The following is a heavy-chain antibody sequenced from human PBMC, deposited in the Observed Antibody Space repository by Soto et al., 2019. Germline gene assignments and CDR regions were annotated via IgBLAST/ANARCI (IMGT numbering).Heavy chain of an antibody. D-gene: IGHD1-26*01. CDR2: ITRDSNHI. J-gene: IGHJ4*02. CDR1: GFTFISYA. CDR3: ARPFIVGSTTLGY. Sequence: WGSLSLSCGASGFTFISYAMHWVRQAPGKGLEWVASITRDSNHIYFADSVKGRFTLSRDNAKNSVYLQMNSLRAEDTAIYFCARPFIVGSTTLGYWGQGTLVTVSS. V-gene: IGHV3-21*01.